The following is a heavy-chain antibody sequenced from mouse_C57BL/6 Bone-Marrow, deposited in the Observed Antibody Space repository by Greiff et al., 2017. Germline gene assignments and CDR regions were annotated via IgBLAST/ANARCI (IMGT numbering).Heavy chain of an antibody. Sequence: VQLQQSGPVLVKPGASVKMSCKASGYTFTDYYMNWVKQSHGKSLEWIGVINPYNGGTSYNQKFKGKATLTVDKSSSTAYMELNSLTSEDSAVYYCARWGIPFDYWGQGTTLTVSS. V-gene: IGHV1-19*01. CDR3: ARWGIPFDY. CDR1: GYTFTDYY. J-gene: IGHJ2*01. CDR2: INPYNGGT.